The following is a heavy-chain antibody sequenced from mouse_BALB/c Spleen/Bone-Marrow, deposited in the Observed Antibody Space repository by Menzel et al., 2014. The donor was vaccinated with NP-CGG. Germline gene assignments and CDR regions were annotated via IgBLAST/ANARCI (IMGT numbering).Heavy chain of an antibody. CDR1: GYSITSGYS. CDR2: IRYSGST. Sequence: VQLKESGPDLVRPSQSLSLTCTVTGYSITSGYSWHWIRQFPGNKLEWMGYIRYSGSTNYNPSLKSRISITRDTSKNHFFLQLSSVTTEDTATYYCARRGDYYGNYADYWGQGTSVTVSS. V-gene: IGHV3-1*02. CDR3: ARRGDYYGNYADY. J-gene: IGHJ4*01. D-gene: IGHD2-1*01.